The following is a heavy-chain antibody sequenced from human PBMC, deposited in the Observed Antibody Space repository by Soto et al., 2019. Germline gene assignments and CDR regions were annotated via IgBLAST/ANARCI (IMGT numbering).Heavy chain of an antibody. CDR3: ARESGDWPLNWFDP. CDR2: ITSDGKSK. D-gene: IGHD2-21*02. Sequence: PGVSLRLSCAASGFNFSNHWMHWVRQRPAEGLVWVSRITSDGKSKAYAESVKGRFAISRDNAKDTLYLQMNGLTAEDTAVYYCARESGDWPLNWFDPWGQGTLVTVS. CDR1: GFNFSNHW. V-gene: IGHV3-74*01. J-gene: IGHJ5*02.